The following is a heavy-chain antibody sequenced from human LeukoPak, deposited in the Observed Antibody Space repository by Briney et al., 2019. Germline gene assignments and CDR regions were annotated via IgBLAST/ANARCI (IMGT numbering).Heavy chain of an antibody. CDR2: SRNKANSYTT. CDR3: VRAGRYYFDY. D-gene: IGHD2-15*01. V-gene: IGHV3-72*01. CDR1: GLTFSDHY. J-gene: IGHJ4*02. Sequence: GGSLRLSCVVSGLTFSDHYMDWVRQAPGKGLEWIGRSRNKANSYTTEYAASVKGRFTVSRDVSGNSLYLQLNSLTTEDTAVYYCVRAGRYYFDYWGQGTLVTVSS.